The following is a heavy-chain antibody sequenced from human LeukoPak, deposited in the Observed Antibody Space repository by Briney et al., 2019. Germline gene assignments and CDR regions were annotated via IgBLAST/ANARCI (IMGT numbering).Heavy chain of an antibody. Sequence: GASVKVSCKASGYTFTSYDINWVRQAPGQGLEWMGLINPGGDNTNYAQNFQGRVTMTRDTSTSTVYMELSSLRSEDTAVYYCARARGGNAFYIWGQGTMVTVSS. V-gene: IGHV1-46*01. CDR1: GYTFTSYD. CDR3: ARARGGNAFYI. J-gene: IGHJ3*02. CDR2: INPGGDNT.